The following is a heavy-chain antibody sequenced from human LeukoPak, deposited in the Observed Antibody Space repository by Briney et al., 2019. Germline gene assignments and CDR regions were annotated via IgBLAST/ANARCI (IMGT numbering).Heavy chain of an antibody. V-gene: IGHV1-2*02. CDR1: GYTFTDYY. CDR2: INPDSGGT. J-gene: IGHJ3*02. Sequence: GASVKVSCKASGYTFTDYYMHWVRQAPGQGLGWMGWINPDSGGTNYPQKFQGRVTMTRDTSISTAYMDLSSLRSDDTAVYYCASGAIGGGAFDIWGQGTMVTVSS. CDR3: ASGAIGGGAFDI. D-gene: IGHD3-16*01.